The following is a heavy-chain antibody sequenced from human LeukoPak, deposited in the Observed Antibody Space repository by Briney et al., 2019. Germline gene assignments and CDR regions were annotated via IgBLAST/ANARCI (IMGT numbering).Heavy chain of an antibody. CDR1: GGSISSYY. Sequence: SETLSLTCTVSGGSISSYYWSWIRRPAGKGLEWIGRIYTSGSTNYNPSLKSRVTMSVDTSKNQFSLKLSSVTAADTAVYYCARVRYSSSRTVDYYYYYYMDVWGKGTTVTISS. V-gene: IGHV4-4*07. J-gene: IGHJ6*03. CDR3: ARVRYSSSRTVDYYYYYYMDV. D-gene: IGHD6-13*01. CDR2: IYTSGST.